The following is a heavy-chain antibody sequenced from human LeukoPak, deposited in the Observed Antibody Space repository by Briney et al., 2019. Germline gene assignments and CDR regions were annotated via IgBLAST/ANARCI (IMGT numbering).Heavy chain of an antibody. CDR3: ARDQGYYYDY. V-gene: IGHV4-59*01. CDR2: IYNSGTT. D-gene: IGHD6-13*01. Sequence: SETLSLTCTVSGGSISSYYWSCIRQPPGKGLEWVGYIYNSGTTYYSPSLKSRVTISVDTSKNQFSLKLSSVTAADTAVYYCARDQGYYYDYWGQGTLVTVSS. CDR1: GGSISSYY. J-gene: IGHJ4*02.